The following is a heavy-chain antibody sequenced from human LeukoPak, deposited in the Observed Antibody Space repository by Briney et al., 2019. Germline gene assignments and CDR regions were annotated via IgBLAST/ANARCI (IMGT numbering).Heavy chain of an antibody. J-gene: IGHJ4*02. CDR1: GFTFSSYW. CDR2: ISSSSSYI. V-gene: IGHV3-21*04. CDR3: ARSAGIDY. D-gene: IGHD6-13*01. Sequence: GGSLRLSCAASGFTFSSYWMSWVRQAPGKGLEWVSSISSSSSYIYYADSVKGRFTISRDNAKNSLYLQMNSPRAEDTAVYYCARSAGIDYWGQGTLVTVSS.